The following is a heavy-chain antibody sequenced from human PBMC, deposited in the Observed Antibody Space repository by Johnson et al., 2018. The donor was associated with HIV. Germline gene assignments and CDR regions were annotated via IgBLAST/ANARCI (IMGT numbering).Heavy chain of an antibody. CDR1: GFTFSNAW. CDR3: AKDRQWGPRDAFDI. J-gene: IGHJ3*02. Sequence: QVQLVESGGGLVKPGGSLRLSCAASGFTFSNAWMSWVRQAPGRGLEWMAVISYDGSNKYYADSVKGRFTISRDNSKNTLYLQMNSLRAEDTAVYYCAKDRQWGPRDAFDIWGQGTMVTVSS. D-gene: IGHD6-19*01. V-gene: IGHV3-30*18. CDR2: ISYDGSNK.